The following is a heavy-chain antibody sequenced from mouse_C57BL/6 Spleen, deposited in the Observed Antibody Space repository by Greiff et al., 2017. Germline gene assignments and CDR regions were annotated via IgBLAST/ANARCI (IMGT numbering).Heavy chain of an antibody. CDR2: ISSGGSYT. CDR1: GFTFSSYG. V-gene: IGHV5-6*01. CDR3: ARHGYYGGAWFAY. D-gene: IGHD1-1*02. J-gene: IGHJ3*01. Sequence: EVMLVGSGGDLVKPGGSLKLSCAASGFTFSSYGMSWVRQTPDKRLEWVATISSGGSYTYYPDSVKGRFTISRDNAKNTLYLQMSSLKSEDTAMYYCARHGYYGGAWFAYWGQGTLVTVSA.